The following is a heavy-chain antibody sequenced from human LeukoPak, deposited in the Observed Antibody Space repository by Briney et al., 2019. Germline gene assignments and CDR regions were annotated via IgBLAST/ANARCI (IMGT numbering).Heavy chain of an antibody. CDR3: AKGYYYDAKAYYFDY. CDR1: GFTFSSYW. D-gene: IGHD3-22*01. J-gene: IGHJ4*02. Sequence: GGSLRLSCAASGFTFSSYWMSWVRQAPGKGLEWVANIKQDGSEKYYVDSVKGRFTISRDNSKNTLYLQMNSLRAEDTAVYYCAKGYYYDAKAYYFDYWGQGTLVTVSS. V-gene: IGHV3-7*01. CDR2: IKQDGSEK.